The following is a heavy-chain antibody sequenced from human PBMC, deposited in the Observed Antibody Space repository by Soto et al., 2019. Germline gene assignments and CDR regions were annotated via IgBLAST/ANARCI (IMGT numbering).Heavy chain of an antibody. CDR2: FGPEDGET. V-gene: IGHV1-24*01. J-gene: IGHJ3*02. D-gene: IGHD2-8*01. Sequence: ASVKVSCKASGYTFTNYGITWVRQAPGQGLEWMGGFGPEDGETIYAQKFQGRVTMTEDTSTDTAYMELSSLRSEDTAVYYCATAPRGDCTNGVCYLGAFDIWGQGTMVTVSS. CDR3: ATAPRGDCTNGVCYLGAFDI. CDR1: GYTFTNYG.